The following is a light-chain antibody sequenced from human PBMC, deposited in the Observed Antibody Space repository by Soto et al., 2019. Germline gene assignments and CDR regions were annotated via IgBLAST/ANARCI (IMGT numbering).Light chain of an antibody. J-gene: IGLJ1*01. Sequence: QSVLTQPASVSGSPGQSIAISCTGTTSDVGGYNYVSWYQQHPGKVPKLLIHEVSNRPSGVSNRFSCSKSGNTASLTISGLQAEDEADYYCLSKTSTISYVFGTGTKDTVL. CDR2: EVS. CDR1: TSDVGGYNY. V-gene: IGLV2-14*01. CDR3: LSKTSTISYV.